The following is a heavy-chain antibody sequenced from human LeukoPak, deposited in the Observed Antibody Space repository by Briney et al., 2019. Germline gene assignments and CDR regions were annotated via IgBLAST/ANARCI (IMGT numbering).Heavy chain of an antibody. V-gene: IGHV1-24*01. Sequence: ASVKVSCKAAGYSFTSYGSSWVGQAPGKGLEWMGGFDPVEGDTIYAQNFQGRVTMTEDTSTDTAYMELSSLRSDDAAVYYCAVTLEGRGRWEEIDYWGQGTLVTVSS. CDR2: FDPVEGDT. CDR3: AVTLEGRGRWEEIDY. D-gene: IGHD1-26*01. J-gene: IGHJ4*02. CDR1: GYSFTSYG.